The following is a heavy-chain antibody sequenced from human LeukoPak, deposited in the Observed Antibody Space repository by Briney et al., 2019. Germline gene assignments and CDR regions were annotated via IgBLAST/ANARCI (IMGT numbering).Heavy chain of an antibody. CDR1: GGSISSGSYY. D-gene: IGHD6-19*01. V-gene: IGHV4-61*02. CDR3: ARALAYSSGWYEVY. CDR2: IYTSGST. Sequence: MSSETLSLTCTVSGGSISSGSYYWSWIRQPAGKGLEWIGRIYTSGSTNYNPSLKSRVTISVDTSKHQLSLKLSSVTAADTAVYYCARALAYSSGWYEVYWGQGTLVTVSS. J-gene: IGHJ4*02.